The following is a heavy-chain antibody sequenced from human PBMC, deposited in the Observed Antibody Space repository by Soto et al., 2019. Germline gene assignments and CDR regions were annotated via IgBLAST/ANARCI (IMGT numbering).Heavy chain of an antibody. J-gene: IGHJ5*02. V-gene: IGHV3-7*01. Sequence: GGSLRLSCAASGFTFSSFWMSWVRQAPGKGLEWVANIKQDGSEKYYVDYVKGRFTISRDNTKNSLYLQMNSLTAEDTALYYCARDRSAYDYNWFDPWGQGTLVTVSS. CDR2: IKQDGSEK. D-gene: IGHD5-12*01. CDR1: GFTFSSFW. CDR3: ARDRSAYDYNWFDP.